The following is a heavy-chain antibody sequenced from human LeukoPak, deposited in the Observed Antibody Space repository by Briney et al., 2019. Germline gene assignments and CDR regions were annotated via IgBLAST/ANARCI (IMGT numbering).Heavy chain of an antibody. CDR2: ISGSGGST. D-gene: IGHD6-13*01. CDR3: AKDRWGGDSSWGLDY. V-gene: IGHV3-23*01. J-gene: IGHJ4*02. CDR1: GFTFSSYG. Sequence: GGTLRLSCAASGFTFSSYGMSWVRQAPGKGLEWVSAISGSGGSTYYADSVKGRFTISRDNSKNTLYLQMNSLRAEDTAVYYCAKDRWGGDSSWGLDYWGQGTLVTVSS.